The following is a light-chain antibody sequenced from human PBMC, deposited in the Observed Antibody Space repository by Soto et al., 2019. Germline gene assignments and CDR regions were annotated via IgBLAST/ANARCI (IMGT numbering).Light chain of an antibody. J-gene: IGLJ2*01. V-gene: IGLV1-47*02. Sequence: QLVLTQPPSASATPGQRVTISCSGSSSNIGNNNAYWYQHVPGTAPKLIIHHNTLWPSWVPDRFSGSKSGTSASLAISGLQSDDDSDYYCAAWDDSLGAVVFGGGTKLTVL. CDR3: AAWDDSLGAVV. CDR2: HNT. CDR1: SSNIGNNN.